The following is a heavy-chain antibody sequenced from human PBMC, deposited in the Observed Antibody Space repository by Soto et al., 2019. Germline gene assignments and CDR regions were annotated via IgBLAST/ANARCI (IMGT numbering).Heavy chain of an antibody. CDR3: AILWFGESAHYYGMDV. Sequence: SETLSLTCTVSGGSISSGGYYWSWIRQHPGKGLEWIGYIYYSGSTYYNPSLKSRVTISVDTSKNQFSLKLSSVTAADTAVYYCAILWFGESAHYYGMDVWGQGTTVTVSS. D-gene: IGHD3-10*01. CDR2: IYYSGST. J-gene: IGHJ6*02. V-gene: IGHV4-31*03. CDR1: GGSISSGGYY.